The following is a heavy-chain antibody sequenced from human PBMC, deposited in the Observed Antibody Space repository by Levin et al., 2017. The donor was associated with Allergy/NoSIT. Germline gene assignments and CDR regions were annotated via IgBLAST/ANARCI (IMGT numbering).Heavy chain of an antibody. V-gene: IGHV5-10-1*01. D-gene: IGHD3-9*01. Sequence: KVSCKGSGYSFTSYWISWVRQMPGKGLEWMGRIDPSDSYTNYSPSFQGHVTISADKSISTAYLQWSSLKASDTAMYYCARRSYDILTGYSKFDYWGQGTLVTVSS. CDR3: ARRSYDILTGYSKFDY. CDR2: IDPSDSYT. CDR1: GYSFTSYW. J-gene: IGHJ4*02.